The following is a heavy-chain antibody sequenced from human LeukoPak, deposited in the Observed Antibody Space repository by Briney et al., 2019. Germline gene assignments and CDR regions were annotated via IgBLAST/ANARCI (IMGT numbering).Heavy chain of an antibody. J-gene: IGHJ3*02. CDR3: ARDKLRYFDWFQDAFDI. CDR1: GFTFSSYA. V-gene: IGHV3-30*04. CDR2: ISYDGSNK. Sequence: GGSLRLSCAASGFTFSSYAMHWVRQAPGKGLEWVAVISYDGSNKYYADSVKGRFTISRDNSKNTLYLQMNSLRAEDTALYYCARDKLRYFDWFQDAFDIWGQGTMVTVSS. D-gene: IGHD3-9*01.